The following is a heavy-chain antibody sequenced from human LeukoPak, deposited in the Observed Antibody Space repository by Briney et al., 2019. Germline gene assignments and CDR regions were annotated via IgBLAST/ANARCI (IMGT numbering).Heavy chain of an antibody. Sequence: SETLSLTCTVSGGSISIYYWSWIRQPPGKGLEWIGYIYYSGSTNYNPSLKSRVTISVDTSKNQFSLKLSSVTAADTAVYYCARAYSSSLGRYDYWGQGTLVTVSS. CDR2: IYYSGST. CDR3: ARAYSSSLGRYDY. J-gene: IGHJ4*02. V-gene: IGHV4-59*08. CDR1: GGSISIYY. D-gene: IGHD6-13*01.